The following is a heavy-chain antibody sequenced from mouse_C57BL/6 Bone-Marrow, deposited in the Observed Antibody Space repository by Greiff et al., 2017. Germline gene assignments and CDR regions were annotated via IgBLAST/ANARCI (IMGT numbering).Heavy chain of an antibody. J-gene: IGHJ1*03. CDR2: INPSSGYT. Sequence: VQLQESGAELARPGASVKMSCKASGYTFTSYTMHWVKQRPGQGLEWIGYINPSSGYTKYNQKFKDKATLTADKSSSTAYMQLSSLTSEDSAVYYCARRPFYYYGSSYWYFDVWGTGTTVTVSS. V-gene: IGHV1-4*01. D-gene: IGHD1-1*01. CDR1: GYTFTSYT. CDR3: ARRPFYYYGSSYWYFDV.